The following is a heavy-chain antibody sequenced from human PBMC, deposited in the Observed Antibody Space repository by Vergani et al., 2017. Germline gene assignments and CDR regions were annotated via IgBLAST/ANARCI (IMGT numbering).Heavy chain of an antibody. CDR2: IKQDGSDK. D-gene: IGHD3-3*01. V-gene: IGHV3-7*01. CDR3: AKSVFGVVIPFDY. J-gene: IGHJ4*02. CDR1: GFTFSSYW. Sequence: EVQLVESGGGLVQPGGSLRLSCEASGFTFSSYWMSWVRQSPGQGLEWVANIKQDGSDKFYVDSVKGRFTISRDNAKNSLYLQMNSLRSYDTAVYYCAKSVFGVVIPFDYWGQGTLVTVSS.